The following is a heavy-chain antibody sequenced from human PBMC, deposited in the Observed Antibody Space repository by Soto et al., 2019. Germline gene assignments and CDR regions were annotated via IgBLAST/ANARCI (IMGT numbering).Heavy chain of an antibody. Sequence: GSLRLSCAASGFTFSSYAMSWVRQAPGKGLEWVSAISGSGGSTYYADSVKGRFTISRDNSKNTLYLQMNSLRAEDTAVYYCAKGSDYFDSSGYDKDACDIWARETMVNVS. CDR3: AKGSDYFDSSGYDKDACDI. D-gene: IGHD3-22*01. CDR2: ISGSGGST. V-gene: IGHV3-23*01. CDR1: GFTFSSYA. J-gene: IGHJ3*02.